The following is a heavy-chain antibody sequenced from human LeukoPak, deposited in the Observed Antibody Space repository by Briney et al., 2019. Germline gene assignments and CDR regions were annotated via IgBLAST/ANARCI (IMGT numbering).Heavy chain of an antibody. J-gene: IGHJ4*02. V-gene: IGHV4-61*02. CDR1: GGSISSSSYY. Sequence: PSEILSLTCTVSGGSISSSSYYWSWIRQPAGKGLEWIGRIYTSGSTNYNPSLKSRVTMSVDTSKNQFSLKLSSVTAADTAVYYCARDLPDSSGHDYWGQGTLVTVSS. CDR3: ARDLPDSSGHDY. CDR2: IYTSGST. D-gene: IGHD3-22*01.